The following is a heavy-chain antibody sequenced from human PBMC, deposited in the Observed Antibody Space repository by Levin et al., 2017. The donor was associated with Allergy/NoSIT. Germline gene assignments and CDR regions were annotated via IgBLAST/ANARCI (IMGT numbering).Heavy chain of an antibody. V-gene: IGHV3-30*18. CDR1: GFTFSSYG. D-gene: IGHD3-9*01. J-gene: IGHJ4*02. CDR2: ISYDGSNK. CDR3: AKGDYDILTGYYPLDY. Sequence: GGSLRLSCAASGFTFSSYGMHWVRQAPGKGLEWVAVISYDGSNKYYADSVKGRFTISRDNSKNTLYLQMNSLRAEDTAVYYCAKGDYDILTGYYPLDYWGQGTLVTVSS.